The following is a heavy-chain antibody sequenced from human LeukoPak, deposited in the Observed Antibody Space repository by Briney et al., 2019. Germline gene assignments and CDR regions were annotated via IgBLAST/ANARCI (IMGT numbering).Heavy chain of an antibody. D-gene: IGHD3-22*01. CDR2: ISAYNGNT. J-gene: IGHJ6*02. V-gene: IGHV1-18*01. CDR3: AREWITMILYGMDV. Sequence: ASVKVSCKASGYTFTSYGISCVRQAPGQGLEWMGWISAYNGNTNYAQKLQGRVTMSTDTSTSTAYMELSSLRSEDTAVYYCAREWITMILYGMDVWGQGNAVTVSS. CDR1: GYTFTSYG.